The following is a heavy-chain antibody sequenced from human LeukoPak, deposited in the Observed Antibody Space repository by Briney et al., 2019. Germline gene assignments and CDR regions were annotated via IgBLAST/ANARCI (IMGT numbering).Heavy chain of an antibody. Sequence: GGSLRLSCAASGFTFSSYGMHWVRQAPGKGLEWVAVISYDGSNKYYADSVKGRFTISRDNSKNTLYLQMNSLRAGDTAVYYCAKDLYSGYDSPIDYWGQGTLVTVSS. CDR1: GFTFSSYG. J-gene: IGHJ4*02. D-gene: IGHD5-12*01. CDR3: AKDLYSGYDSPIDY. CDR2: ISYDGSNK. V-gene: IGHV3-30*18.